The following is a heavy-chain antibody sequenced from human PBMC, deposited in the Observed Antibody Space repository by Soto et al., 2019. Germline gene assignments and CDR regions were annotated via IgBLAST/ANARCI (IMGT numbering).Heavy chain of an antibody. CDR1: GDSVSSNSAA. CDR2: TYYRSKWYN. V-gene: IGHV6-1*01. Sequence: SQTLSLTCAISGDSVSSNSAAWNWIRQSPSRGLEWLGRTYYRSKWYNDYAVSVKSRITINPDTSKNQFSLQLNSVTPEDTAVYYCALLWGSGILTGYYISDYYGMDVWGQGTTVTVSS. D-gene: IGHD3-9*01. J-gene: IGHJ6*02. CDR3: ALLWGSGILTGYYISDYYGMDV.